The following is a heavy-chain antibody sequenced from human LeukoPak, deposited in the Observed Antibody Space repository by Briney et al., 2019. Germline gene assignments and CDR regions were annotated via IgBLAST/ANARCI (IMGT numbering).Heavy chain of an antibody. D-gene: IGHD6-13*01. V-gene: IGHV5-51*01. CDR3: AKVSGYSIDY. CDR2: IYPGNSDT. Sequence: GEPLKISCKGSGYTFTSYWIAWLRQMPGKGLEWMGIIYPGNSDTRYSPSFRGQVTMSVDKSNSTAYVQWSGLRASDTAMYYCAKVSGYSIDYWGLGTLVTVSS. CDR1: GYTFTSYW. J-gene: IGHJ4*02.